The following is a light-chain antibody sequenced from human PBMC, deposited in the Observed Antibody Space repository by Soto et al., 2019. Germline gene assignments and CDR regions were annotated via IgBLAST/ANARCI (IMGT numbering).Light chain of an antibody. V-gene: IGLV1-44*01. CDR2: STS. J-gene: IGLJ1*01. Sequence: QSVLTQPPSASGTPGQIVAISCSGSSFNIGSNTVTWYQQLPGTAPKLLIYSTSQRSSGVPGRFSGSKSGASASLSISGLQSEDEADYYCAAWDDRLDVYVFGTGTKLTVL. CDR1: SFNIGSNT. CDR3: AAWDDRLDVYV.